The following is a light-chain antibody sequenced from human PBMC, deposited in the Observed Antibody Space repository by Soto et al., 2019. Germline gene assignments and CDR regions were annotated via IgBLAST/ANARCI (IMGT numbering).Light chain of an antibody. CDR2: KVS. CDR1: QTIDNW. Sequence: DIQMTQSPSTLSASVGDRVTITCRASQTIDNWLAWYQQIPGKAPNLLIYKVSSLDSGVPSRFGGSGSRTEFTLTITSLQPEDFATYYCQQYKAYPYTFAQGTKLQIK. J-gene: IGKJ2*01. V-gene: IGKV1-5*03. CDR3: QQYKAYPYT.